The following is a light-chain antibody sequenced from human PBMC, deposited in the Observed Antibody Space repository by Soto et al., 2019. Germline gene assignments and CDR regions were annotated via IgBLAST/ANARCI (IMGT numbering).Light chain of an antibody. CDR2: TTS. CDR3: QQDNSFPLT. V-gene: IGKV1D-12*01. Sequence: GDRVTITCRASQDINNWLAWYQQKPGKAPKLLIYTTSNLQSGVPSRFSGSGSGTDFTLTISSLQPEDFATYYCQQDNSFPLTFGGGTKVEIK. J-gene: IGKJ4*01. CDR1: QDINNW.